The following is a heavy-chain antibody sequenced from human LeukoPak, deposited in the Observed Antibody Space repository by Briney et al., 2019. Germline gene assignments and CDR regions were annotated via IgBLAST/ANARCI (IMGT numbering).Heavy chain of an antibody. CDR2: ITDSGSST. J-gene: IGHJ6*02. D-gene: IGHD6-25*01. CDR3: AKSSTSQRGYHGMDV. V-gene: IGHV3-23*05. CDR1: GFTFSNYA. Sequence: PGGSLRLSCAASGFTFSNYAMSWVRQAPGKGLEWVSFITDSGSSTYYADSVKGRFAISRDSSKNTLSLQMNSLRVEDTGVYFCAKSSTSQRGYHGMDVWGQGTTVTVSS.